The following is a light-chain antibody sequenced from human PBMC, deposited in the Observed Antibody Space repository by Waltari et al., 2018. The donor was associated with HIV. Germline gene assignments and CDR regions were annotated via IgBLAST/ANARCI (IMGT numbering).Light chain of an antibody. CDR1: QSLLLRDGKTY. CDR3: MQSIQVPRT. V-gene: IGKV2D-29*01. Sequence: DIVLTQTPPSLSVTPGQPASISCKSSQSLLLRDGKTYLYWFLQKTGQPPQLLIDEVSNRLSGVPERFSGSGSGTDFTLKISRVEAEDVGLYYCMQSIQVPRTFGPGTKVDIK. J-gene: IGKJ3*01. CDR2: EVS.